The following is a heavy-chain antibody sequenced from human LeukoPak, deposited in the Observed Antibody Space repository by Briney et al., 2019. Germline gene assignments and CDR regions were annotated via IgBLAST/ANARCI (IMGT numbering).Heavy chain of an antibody. V-gene: IGHV3-48*01. J-gene: IGHJ6*02. CDR1: GFTFSSYS. CDR3: AKGLYDYALDV. Sequence: GGSLRLSCAASGFTFSSYSMNWVRQAPGKGLEWVSYIRSSSNIIYYADSVKGRFTISRDNFKNTLYLQMNSLRAEDTAIYYCAKGLYDYALDVWGQGTAVTVSS. CDR2: IRSSSNII.